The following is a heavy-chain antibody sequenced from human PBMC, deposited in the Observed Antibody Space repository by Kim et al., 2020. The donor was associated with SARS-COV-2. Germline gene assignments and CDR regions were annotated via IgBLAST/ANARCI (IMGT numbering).Heavy chain of an antibody. CDR3: ARETVVPRGDAFDI. CDR1: GDSVSSNSAA. Sequence: SQTLSLTCAISGDSVSSNSAAWNWMRQSPSRGLEWLGRTYYRSKWYNDYAVSVKSRITINPDTSKNQFSLQLNSVTPEDTAVYYCARETVVPRGDAFDIWGQGTMVTVSS. CDR2: TYYRSKWYN. V-gene: IGHV6-1*01. D-gene: IGHD2-15*01. J-gene: IGHJ3*02.